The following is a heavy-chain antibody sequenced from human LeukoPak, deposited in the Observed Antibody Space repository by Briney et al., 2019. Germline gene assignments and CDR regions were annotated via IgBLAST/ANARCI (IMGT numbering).Heavy chain of an antibody. CDR1: GLTFNNYA. CDR2: ISGSGGST. J-gene: IGHJ4*02. D-gene: IGHD3-3*01. V-gene: IGHV3-23*01. CDR3: AKDSIFGEWFNPLDY. Sequence: QTGGSLRLSCAASGLTFNNYAMTWVRQAPGKGLEWVSAISGSGGSTYYADSVKGRFTISRDNSKNTLYLRMNSLRAEDTAIYYCAKDSIFGEWFNPLDYWGQGTLVTVSS.